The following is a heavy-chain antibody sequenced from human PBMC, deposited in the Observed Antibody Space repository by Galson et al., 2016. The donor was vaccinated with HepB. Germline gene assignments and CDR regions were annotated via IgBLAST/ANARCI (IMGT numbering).Heavy chain of an antibody. CDR1: GFTFSRSD. CDR3: AKGGYYGSGVPWGFDY. Sequence: SLRLSCAASGFTFSRSDMHWVRQAPGKGLEWVSSISGSGDITYNADSVKGRFTISRDNPKHTVYLQMNSLRVEDTAVYYCAKGGYYGSGVPWGFDYWGQGTLVTVSS. D-gene: IGHD3-10*01. V-gene: IGHV3-23*01. J-gene: IGHJ4*02. CDR2: ISGSGDIT.